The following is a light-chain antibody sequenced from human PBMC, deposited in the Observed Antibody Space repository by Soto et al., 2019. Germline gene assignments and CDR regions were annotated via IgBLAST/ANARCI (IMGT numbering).Light chain of an antibody. CDR2: AAS. Sequence: DIQMTQSPSSLSASVGDRVTITCRASESIISYLNWYQQKPGKAPKLLIYAASSFQSGVPSRFSGSGSGTDFTLTIGRLQPEDFATYYCQQSYSTPTTFGQGTRLEIK. CDR1: ESIISY. V-gene: IGKV1-39*01. J-gene: IGKJ5*01. CDR3: QQSYSTPTT.